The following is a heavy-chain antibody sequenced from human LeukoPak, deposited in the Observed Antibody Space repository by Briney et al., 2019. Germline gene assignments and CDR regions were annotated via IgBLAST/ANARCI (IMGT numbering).Heavy chain of an antibody. CDR3: ARGIVVVTAADYYFDY. CDR1: GFTFSSYG. V-gene: IGHV3-33*01. CDR2: IWYDGSNK. D-gene: IGHD2-21*02. J-gene: IGHJ4*02. Sequence: GGSLTLSCAASGFTFSSYGMHWVRQAPGKGLEWVAVIWYDGSNKYYADSVKGRFTISRDNSKNTLYLQMNSLRAEDTAVYYCARGIVVVTAADYYFDYWGQGTLVTVSS.